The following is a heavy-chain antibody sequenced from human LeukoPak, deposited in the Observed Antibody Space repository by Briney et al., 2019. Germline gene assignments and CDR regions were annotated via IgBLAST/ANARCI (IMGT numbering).Heavy chain of an antibody. V-gene: IGHV4-39*01. CDR3: ARHEEEDGYNAKTFDF. CDR2: MHYSGTT. D-gene: IGHD5-24*01. Sequence: SETLSLTCTVSGVSIRSSNNFWGWIRQPPGKGLEWIGSMHYSGTTYYIPSLRSRATISVDTSKNQFSLKLSSATAADTAVYYCARHEEEDGYNAKTFDFWGQGTLVTVSS. CDR1: GVSIRSSNNF. J-gene: IGHJ4*02.